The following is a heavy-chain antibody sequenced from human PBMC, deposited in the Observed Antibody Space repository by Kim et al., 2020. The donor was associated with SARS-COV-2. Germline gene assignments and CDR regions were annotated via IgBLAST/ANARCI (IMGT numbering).Heavy chain of an antibody. CDR1: GGSISSGGYY. V-gene: IGHV4-31*03. Sequence: SETLSLTCTVSGGSISSGGYYWSWIRQHPGKGLEWIGYIYYSGSTYYNPSLKSRVTISVDTSKNQFSLKLSSVTAADTAVYYCARALYDRNYYYYGRDVWGQGTTVTVSS. J-gene: IGHJ6*02. CDR3: ARALYDRNYYYYGRDV. D-gene: IGHD3-16*01. CDR2: IYYSGST.